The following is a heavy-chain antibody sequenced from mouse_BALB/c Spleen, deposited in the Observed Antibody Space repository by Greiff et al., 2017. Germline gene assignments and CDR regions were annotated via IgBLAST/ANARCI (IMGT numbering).Heavy chain of an antibody. V-gene: IGHV1-5*01. CDR2: IYPGNSDT. J-gene: IGHJ3*01. CDR1: GYTFTSYW. CDR3: TGDDYDRAWFAY. D-gene: IGHD2-4*01. Sequence: EVQVVESGTVLARPGASVKMSCKASGYTFTSYWMHWVKQRPGQGLEWIGAIYPGNSDTSYNQKFKGKAKLTAVTSTSTAYMELSSLTNEDSAVYYCTGDDYDRAWFAYWGQGTLVTVSA.